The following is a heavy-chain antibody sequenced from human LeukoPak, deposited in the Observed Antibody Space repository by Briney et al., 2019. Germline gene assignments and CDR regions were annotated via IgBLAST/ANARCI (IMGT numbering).Heavy chain of an antibody. D-gene: IGHD6-13*01. CDR1: GGTFSSYA. CDR3: ARANSGSSSWYSRTQRINWFDP. V-gene: IGHV1-69*13. CDR2: IIPIFGTA. J-gene: IGHJ5*02. Sequence: GASVKVSCKASGGTFSSYAISWVRQAPGQGLEWMGGIIPIFGTANYAQKFQGRVTITADESTSTAYMELSSLRSEDTAVYYCARANSGSSSWYSRTQRINWFDPWGQGTLVTVSS.